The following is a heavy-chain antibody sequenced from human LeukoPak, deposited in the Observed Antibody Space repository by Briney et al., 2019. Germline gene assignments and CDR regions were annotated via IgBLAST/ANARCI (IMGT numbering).Heavy chain of an antibody. V-gene: IGHV1-18*01. D-gene: IGHD2-8*01. CDR2: INPYSGDT. CDR3: VREKNGWFDP. J-gene: IGHJ5*02. CDR1: GYTFTSYD. Sequence: ASVKVSCKASGYTFTSYDINWVRQAPGQGLEWMGWINPYSGDTSYAQKLQGRVTMATDTSTSTAYMEVRSLRSDDTAVYYCVREKNGWFDPWGQGTLVTVSS.